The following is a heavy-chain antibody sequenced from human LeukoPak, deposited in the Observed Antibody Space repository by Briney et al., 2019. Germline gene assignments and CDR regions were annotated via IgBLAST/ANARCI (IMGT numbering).Heavy chain of an antibody. CDR1: GFTFSIYS. CDR3: AKDRTVGASYWYFDL. Sequence: PGTSPRLSCAASGFTFSIYSIHWVRQAPGKGLEWVAVISFDGTNIHYADSVKGRFTISRDNSQNTLYLQMNTLRPEDTAIYYCAKDRTVGASYWYFDLWGRGTLVTVSS. V-gene: IGHV3-30-3*01. D-gene: IGHD1-26*01. CDR2: ISFDGTNI. J-gene: IGHJ2*01.